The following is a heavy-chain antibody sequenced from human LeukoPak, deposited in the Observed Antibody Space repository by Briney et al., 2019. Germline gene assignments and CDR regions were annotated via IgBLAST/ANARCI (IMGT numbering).Heavy chain of an antibody. D-gene: IGHD2-21*01. Sequence: GGSLSLSRAASGFTFSSYGIQGVRQAPGKGLGWVAFIRYDGINNNYTASVKGRFTISRDNSKNTLYLQMNRLRPEDAAVYYCAKAPVTTCRGAYCYPFDYWGQGTLVTVSS. CDR3: AKAPVTTCRGAYCYPFDY. V-gene: IGHV3-30*02. CDR1: GFTFSSYG. J-gene: IGHJ4*02. CDR2: IRYDGINN.